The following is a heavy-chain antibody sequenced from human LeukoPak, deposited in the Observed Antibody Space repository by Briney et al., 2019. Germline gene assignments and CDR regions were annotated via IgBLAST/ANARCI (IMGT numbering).Heavy chain of an antibody. CDR1: GFTFSNYA. CDR3: ASTFDSPSYFDY. D-gene: IGHD3-3*01. J-gene: IGHJ4*02. V-gene: IGHV3-30*04. Sequence: GGSLRLSCAASGFTFSNYAMHWVRQAPGKGLEWVAVISYDGSNKYYADSVKGRFTISRDNSKNTLYLQMNSLRAEDTAVYYCASTFDSPSYFDYWGQGTLVTVSS. CDR2: ISYDGSNK.